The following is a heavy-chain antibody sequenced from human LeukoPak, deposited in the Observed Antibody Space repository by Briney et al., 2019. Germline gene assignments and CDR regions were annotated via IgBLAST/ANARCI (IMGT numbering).Heavy chain of an antibody. V-gene: IGHV1-2*02. D-gene: IGHD3-10*01. CDR3: AKFLLRGFDY. J-gene: IGHJ4*02. Sequence: GASVKVSCKASGYTFTGYYMHWVRQAPGQGLEWMGWINSNSGDTNYAQKFQGRVTKTRDTSISTAYMELSRLTSDDTAVYYCAKFLLRGFDYWGQGTLVTVSS. CDR2: INSNSGDT. CDR1: GYTFTGYY.